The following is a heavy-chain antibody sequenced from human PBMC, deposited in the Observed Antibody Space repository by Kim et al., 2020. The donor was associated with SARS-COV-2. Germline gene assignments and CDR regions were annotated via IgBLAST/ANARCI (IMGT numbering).Heavy chain of an antibody. J-gene: IGHJ4*02. D-gene: IGHD5-12*01. V-gene: IGHV3-23*01. CDR2: LAPRGAT. Sequence: GGSLRLSCAASGFTFNSHDMSWFRQAPGKGLEWISYLAPRGATFYPDSVKGRVTISGDTSKNTVSLQMNSLRAEDTAIYYCVRGHVADWGQGTLVTVSS. CDR1: GFTFNSHD. CDR3: VRGHVAD.